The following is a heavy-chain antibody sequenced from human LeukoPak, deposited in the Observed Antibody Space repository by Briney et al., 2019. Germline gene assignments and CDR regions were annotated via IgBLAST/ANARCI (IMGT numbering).Heavy chain of an antibody. CDR3: ASGGSSGYRKVDY. D-gene: IGHD3-22*01. CDR2: ISSSGLTI. Sequence: GGSLRLSCAVSGFTFSDYYISWIRQAPGKGLEWVSYISSSGLTIYYADSVKGRFTISRDNAKNSLFLQMNSLRAEDTAVYYCASGGSSGYRKVDYWGQGTLVTVSS. V-gene: IGHV3-11*04. CDR1: GFTFSDYY. J-gene: IGHJ4*02.